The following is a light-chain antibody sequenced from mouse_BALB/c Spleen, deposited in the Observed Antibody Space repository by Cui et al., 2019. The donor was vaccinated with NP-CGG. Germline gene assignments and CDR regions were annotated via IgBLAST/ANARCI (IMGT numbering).Light chain of an antibody. Sequence: QAVLPQDAALTTSPGDTVTLTSRSSTGAVTTSNYANWVQEKPDHLFTGLIGATNNRAPGVPARFSGSLIGDKAALTITGAQTEDEAIYFCALWYSNHWVFGGGTKLTVL. V-gene: IGLV1*01. J-gene: IGLJ1*01. CDR2: ATN. CDR3: ALWYSNHWV. CDR1: TGAVTTSNY.